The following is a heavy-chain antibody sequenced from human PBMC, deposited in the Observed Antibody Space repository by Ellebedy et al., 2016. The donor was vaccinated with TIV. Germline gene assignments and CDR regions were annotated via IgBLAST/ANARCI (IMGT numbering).Heavy chain of an antibody. Sequence: SETLSLXCVVSDPSFTGNYWSWIRQSPGKGLEWIGEISLGGRTNYSPSFKSRVTISVDTSKSQFSLKLSFATAADTAVYYCARVRTPVYYGSGRFNHFDHYMDVWGDGTAVTVSS. V-gene: IGHV4-34*01. CDR3: ARVRTPVYYGSGRFNHFDHYMDV. D-gene: IGHD3-10*01. CDR2: ISLGGRT. CDR1: DPSFTGNY. J-gene: IGHJ6*03.